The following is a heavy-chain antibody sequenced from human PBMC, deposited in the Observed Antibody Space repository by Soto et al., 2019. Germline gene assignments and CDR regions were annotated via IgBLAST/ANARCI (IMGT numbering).Heavy chain of an antibody. D-gene: IGHD4-17*01. CDR2: ISYDGSNK. Sequence: QVQLVESGGGVVQPGRSLRLSCAASGFTFSSYAMHWVRQAPGKGLGWVAVISYDGSNKYYADSVKGRFTISRDNFKNTLYLQMNSLRAEDTAVYYCAREWKRTTVTPGPYGMDVWGQGTTVTVSS. CDR3: AREWKRTTVTPGPYGMDV. V-gene: IGHV3-30-3*01. J-gene: IGHJ6*02. CDR1: GFTFSSYA.